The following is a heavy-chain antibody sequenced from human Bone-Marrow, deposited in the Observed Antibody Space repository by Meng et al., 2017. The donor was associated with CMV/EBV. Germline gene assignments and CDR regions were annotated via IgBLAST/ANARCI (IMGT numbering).Heavy chain of an antibody. D-gene: IGHD1-1*01. V-gene: IGHV1-18*01. CDR2: ISGYNGDT. CDR3: TRAPEQLQPDSPFDY. CDR1: GYTFTSFS. Sequence: ASVKVSCKASGYTFTSFSINWVRQAPGQGLEWMGWISGYNGDTKYAQKFQGRVTVTTDTSTRTAYMELRGLTSDDTAVYYCTRAPEQLQPDSPFDYWGQGTLDTVSS. J-gene: IGHJ4*02.